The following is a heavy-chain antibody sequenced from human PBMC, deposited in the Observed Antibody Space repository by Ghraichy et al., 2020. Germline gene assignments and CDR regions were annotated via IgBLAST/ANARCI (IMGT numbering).Heavy chain of an antibody. D-gene: IGHD6-13*01. CDR2: ITSSDGSS. Sequence: GGSLRLSCAASGFMFRVFGMSWVRQAPGKGLEWVSSITSSDGSSYYADSAQGRFTISRDNSKNTLDLQMNSLRAEDTAQYYCAKGFGSTWYYFDHLGQGTLVTVSS. J-gene: IGHJ4*02. V-gene: IGHV3-23*01. CDR1: GFMFRVFG. CDR3: AKGFGSTWYYFDH.